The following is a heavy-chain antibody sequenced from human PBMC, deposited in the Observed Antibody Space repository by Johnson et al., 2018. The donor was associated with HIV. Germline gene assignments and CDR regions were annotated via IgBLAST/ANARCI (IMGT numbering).Heavy chain of an antibody. CDR1: GFTVSSNY. CDR3: ARDRYPRRYFDWLFDAFDI. Sequence: VLLLESGGGLVQPGGSLRLSCAASGFTVSSNYMSWVRQAPGKGLEWVAVISYDGSNKYYADSVKGRFTISRDNSKNTLYLQMNSLRAEDTAVYYCARDRYPRRYFDWLFDAFDIWGQGTMVTVSS. CDR2: ISYDGSNK. V-gene: IGHV3-30-3*01. J-gene: IGHJ3*02. D-gene: IGHD3-9*01.